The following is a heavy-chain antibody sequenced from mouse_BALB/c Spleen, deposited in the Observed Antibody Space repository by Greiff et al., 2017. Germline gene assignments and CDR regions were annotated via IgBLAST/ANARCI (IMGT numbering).Heavy chain of an antibody. J-gene: IGHJ2*01. V-gene: IGHV1-63*02. CDR2: IYPGGGYT. D-gene: IGHD1-1*01. Sequence: QVQLQQSGAELVRPGTSVKISCKASGYTFTNYWLGWVKQRPGHGLEWIGDIYPGGGYTNYNEKFKGKATLTADTSSSTAYMQLSSLTSEDSAVYFCAKGDYGSSYAMDYWGQGTTLTVSS. CDR3: AKGDYGSSYAMDY. CDR1: GYTFTNYW.